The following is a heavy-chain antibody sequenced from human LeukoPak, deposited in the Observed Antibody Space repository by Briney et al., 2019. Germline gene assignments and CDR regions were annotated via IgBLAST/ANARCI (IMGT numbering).Heavy chain of an antibody. Sequence: GGSLRLSCAASGFTFSSYSMNWVRQAPGKGLEWVSYISSSSRTIYYADSVKGRFTISGDNAKNSLYLQMNSLRAEDTAVYYCARDLISVVGSYYFDYWGQGTLVTVSS. J-gene: IGHJ4*02. CDR2: ISSSSRTI. CDR1: GFTFSSYS. V-gene: IGHV3-48*01. D-gene: IGHD2-15*01. CDR3: ARDLISVVGSYYFDY.